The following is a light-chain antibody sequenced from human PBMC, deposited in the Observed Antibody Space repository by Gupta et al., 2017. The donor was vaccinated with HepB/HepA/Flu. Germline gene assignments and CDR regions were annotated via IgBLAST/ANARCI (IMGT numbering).Light chain of an antibody. Sequence: QSALTQPRSVSGSPGQSVTISCTGTNNDVGGYNYVSWYQLHPDKAPKLIIYDVNKRPSGVPQRISGSRSGNTASLTISGLQAEDEGDYYCCSYVGPYKYVFGTGTTVTVL. CDR2: DVN. V-gene: IGLV2-11*01. J-gene: IGLJ1*01. CDR1: NNDVGGYNY. CDR3: CSYVGPYKYV.